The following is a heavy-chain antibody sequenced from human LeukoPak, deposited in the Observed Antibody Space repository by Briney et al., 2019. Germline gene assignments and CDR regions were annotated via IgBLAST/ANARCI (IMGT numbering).Heavy chain of an antibody. CDR1: GYTFTSYG. D-gene: IGHD2-15*01. CDR2: ISSYNGNT. CDR3: ARVRCSGGSCSYNWFDP. Sequence: ASVKLSCKASGYTFTSYGISWVRQAPGQGLEWMGWISSYNGNTNYAQKLQGRVTMTTDTSTSTAYMELMSLRSDDTAVYYCARVRCSGGSCSYNWFDPWGQGTLVTVSS. V-gene: IGHV1-18*01. J-gene: IGHJ5*02.